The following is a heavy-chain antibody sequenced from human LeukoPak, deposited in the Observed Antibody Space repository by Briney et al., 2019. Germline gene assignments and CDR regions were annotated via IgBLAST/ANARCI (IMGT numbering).Heavy chain of an antibody. CDR3: ARGRWELLFNWFDP. CDR1: GFTFSSYA. Sequence: GGSLRLSCAASGFTFSSYAMHWVRQAPGKGLEWVSYISSSSSTIYYADSVKGRFTISRDNAKNSLYLQMNSLRAEDTAVYYCARGRWELLFNWFDPWGQGTLVTVSS. CDR2: ISSSSSTI. J-gene: IGHJ5*02. V-gene: IGHV3-48*01. D-gene: IGHD1-26*01.